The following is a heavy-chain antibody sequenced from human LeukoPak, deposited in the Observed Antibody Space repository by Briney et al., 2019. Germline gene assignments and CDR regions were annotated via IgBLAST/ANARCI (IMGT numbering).Heavy chain of an antibody. D-gene: IGHD2-2*03. CDR2: IWYDGSNK. V-gene: IGHV3-33*06. CDR3: AKGSGYCSSTSCYYGMDV. Sequence: PGGSLRLSCAASGFTFSNYGMHWVRQAPGKGLEWVAVIWYDGSNKYYADSVKGRFTISRDNSKNTLYLLMNSLRAEDTAVYYCAKGSGYCSSTSCYYGMDVWGQGTTVTVSS. CDR1: GFTFSNYG. J-gene: IGHJ6*02.